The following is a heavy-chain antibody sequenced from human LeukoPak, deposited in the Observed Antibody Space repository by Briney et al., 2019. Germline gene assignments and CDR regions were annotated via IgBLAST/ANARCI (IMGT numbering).Heavy chain of an antibody. CDR2: INSDGSST. CDR3: ARDRGDAFDV. V-gene: IGHV3-74*01. Sequence: GGSLRLSCAASAFTFSSYWMHWVRQAPGKGLVWVSRINSDGSSTSYADSVKDRFTFSRDNAKNTLSLQMNSLRTEDTAVYFCARDRGDAFDVWGRGTMVTVSS. J-gene: IGHJ3*01. CDR1: AFTFSSYW.